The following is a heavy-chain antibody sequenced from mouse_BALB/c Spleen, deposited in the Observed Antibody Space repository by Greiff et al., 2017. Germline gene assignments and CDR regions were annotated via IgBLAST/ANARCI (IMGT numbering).Heavy chain of an antibody. CDR1: GYTFTSYW. Sequence: DLVKPGASVKLSCTASGYTFTSYWINWIQQRPGQGLEWIGRIAPGSGSTYYNEMFKGKTTLTIDTSSSTAYIQLSRLSSEDSAVYFCARGGNYFDYWGQGTTLTVSA. CDR3: ARGGNYFDY. CDR2: IAPGSGST. V-gene: IGHV1S41*01. J-gene: IGHJ2*01.